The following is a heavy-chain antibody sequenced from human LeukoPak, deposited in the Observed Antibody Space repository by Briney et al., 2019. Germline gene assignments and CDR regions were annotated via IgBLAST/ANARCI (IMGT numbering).Heavy chain of an antibody. CDR2: ISSSGSTI. D-gene: IGHD3-10*01. CDR1: GFTFSSYE. CDR3: ARELDSGYSFDY. J-gene: IGHJ4*02. Sequence: PGGSLRLSCAASGFTFSSYEMNWVRQAPGKGLEWVSYISSSGSTIYYADSVKGRFTISRDNAKNSLYLQMNSLRAEDTAVYHCARELDSGYSFDYWGQGTLVTVSS. V-gene: IGHV3-48*03.